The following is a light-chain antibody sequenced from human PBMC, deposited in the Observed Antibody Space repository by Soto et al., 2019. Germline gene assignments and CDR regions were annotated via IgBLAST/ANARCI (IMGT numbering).Light chain of an antibody. CDR3: ATWDDSLSGHVV. V-gene: IGLV1-44*01. J-gene: IGLJ2*01. Sequence: QPVLTQPPSASETPGQRVTISCSGSSSNIGTFTVNWYQHLPGAAPKLLIYNDNQRPSGVPDRFSGSKSGTSASLAISGLQSEDEADYYCATWDDSLSGHVVVGGGTKLTVL. CDR2: NDN. CDR1: SSNIGTFT.